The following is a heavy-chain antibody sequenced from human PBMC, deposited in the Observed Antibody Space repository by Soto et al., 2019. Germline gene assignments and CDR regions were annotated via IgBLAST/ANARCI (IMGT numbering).Heavy chain of an antibody. D-gene: IGHD2-15*01. CDR1: GGSISSYY. J-gene: IGHJ6*02. Sequence: SETLSLTCTVSGGSISSYYWSWIRQPPGKGLEWIGYIYYSGSTNYNPSLKSRVTISVDTSKNQFSLKLSSVTAADTAVYYCARGRRQLWFPHWCSGGRCYDYYGMDVWGQGTTVTVSS. V-gene: IGHV4-59*01. CDR3: ARGRRQLWFPHWCSGGRCYDYYGMDV. CDR2: IYYSGST.